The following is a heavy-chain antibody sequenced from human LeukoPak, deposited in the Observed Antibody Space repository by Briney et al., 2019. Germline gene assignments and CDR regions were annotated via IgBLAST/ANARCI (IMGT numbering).Heavy chain of an antibody. J-gene: IGHJ4*02. V-gene: IGHV1-69*04. CDR2: IIPILGIA. CDR1: GGTFSSYA. D-gene: IGHD3-22*01. CDR3: AQTRYYDSSGLDY. Sequence: VASVKVSCKASGGTFSSYAISWVRQAPGQGLGWMGRIIPILGIANYAQKFQDRVTITADKSTSTAYMELSSLRSEDTAVYYCAQTRYYDSSGLDYWGQGTLVTVSS.